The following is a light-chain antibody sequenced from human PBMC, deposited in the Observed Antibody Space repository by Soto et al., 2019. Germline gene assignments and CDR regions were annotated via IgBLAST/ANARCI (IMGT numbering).Light chain of an antibody. J-gene: IGLJ3*02. CDR1: SSDIGVYNY. V-gene: IGLV2-14*01. Sequence: QSALTQPASVSGSPGQSITISCTGTSSDIGVYNYVSWYQQHPGKAPKLVICEVSNRPSGVSSRFSGSKSGNTASLTISGLRAEDEAGYYCTSFTTTNIWVFGGGTKLTVL. CDR3: TSFTTTNIWV. CDR2: EVS.